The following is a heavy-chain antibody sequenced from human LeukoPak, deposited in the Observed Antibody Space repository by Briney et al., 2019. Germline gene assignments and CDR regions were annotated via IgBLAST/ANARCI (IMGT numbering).Heavy chain of an antibody. CDR2: INSGGNST. CDR3: ASLYSGYERKPDY. J-gene: IGHJ4*02. D-gene: IGHD5-12*01. CDR1: GFTFSSYW. V-gene: IGHV3-74*01. Sequence: GGSLRLSCAASGFTFSSYWMHWVRQAPGKGLMWVSRINSGGNSTSYADSVKGRFIISRDSAKNTLYLQMNSLRAEDTAVYYCASLYSGYERKPDYWGQGTLVTVSS.